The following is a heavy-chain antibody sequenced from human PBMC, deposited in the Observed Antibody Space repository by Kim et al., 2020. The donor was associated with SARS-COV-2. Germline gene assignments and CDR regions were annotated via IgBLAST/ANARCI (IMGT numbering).Heavy chain of an antibody. Sequence: SLRSRVTISVDTSKNQFSLKLSSVTAADTAVYYCARKLGISSYYYYGMDVWGQGTTVTVSS. CDR3: ARKLGISSYYYYGMDV. J-gene: IGHJ6*02. V-gene: IGHV4-34*13. D-gene: IGHD7-27*01.